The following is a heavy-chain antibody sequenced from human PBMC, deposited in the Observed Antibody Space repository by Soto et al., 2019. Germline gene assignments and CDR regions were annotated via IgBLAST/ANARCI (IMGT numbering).Heavy chain of an antibody. Sequence: QVRLQESGPGLVKPSQTLSLTCTVSGGSISNDDYYWSWIRQHPGKGLEWFGYIYYTGRTYYNPSLKSRFTRSVDTSKNRFSLKLSSVTAADTAVYYCARVSLYIFLTSYYYYMDVWGKGTTVTVSS. J-gene: IGHJ6*03. D-gene: IGHD3-3*02. V-gene: IGHV4-31*03. CDR1: GGSISNDDYY. CDR2: IYYTGRT. CDR3: ARVSLYIFLTSYYYYMDV.